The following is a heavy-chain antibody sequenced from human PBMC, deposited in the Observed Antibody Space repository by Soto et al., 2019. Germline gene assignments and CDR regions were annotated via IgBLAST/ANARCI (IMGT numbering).Heavy chain of an antibody. CDR3: VKGVKGSTLMPYYYDSSGYYYDAFNI. V-gene: IGHV3-64D*06. D-gene: IGHD3-22*01. Sequence: EVQLVESGGGLVQPGGSLRLSCSASGFTFSSYAMHWVRQAPGKGLEYVSVISSNGGRTYHADSVKGRFTISRDNSKNTLYLQMSSLRAEDTAVYYCVKGVKGSTLMPYYYDSSGYYYDAFNIWGQGTKVTVSS. CDR1: GFTFSSYA. CDR2: ISSNGGRT. J-gene: IGHJ3*02.